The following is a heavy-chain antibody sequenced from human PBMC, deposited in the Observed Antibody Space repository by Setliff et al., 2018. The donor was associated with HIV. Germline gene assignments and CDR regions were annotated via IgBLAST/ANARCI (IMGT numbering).Heavy chain of an antibody. V-gene: IGHV4-34*01. CDR2: INHSAFT. Sequence: SETLSLTCAVYGESFSRYYFTWIRQAPGRGLEWIGEINHSAFTKYNPSLASRVTMSTDTSKNQFSLLLSSVTAADTAMYFCARRPGGNTRARLDNWGQGTLVTVSS. CDR1: GESFSRYY. CDR3: ARRPGGNTRARLDN. D-gene: IGHD2-2*01. J-gene: IGHJ4*02.